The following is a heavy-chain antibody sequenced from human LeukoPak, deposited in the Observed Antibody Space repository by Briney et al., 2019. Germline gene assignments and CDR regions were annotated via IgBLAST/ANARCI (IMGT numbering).Heavy chain of an antibody. Sequence: ASVKVSCKASGYTLTSYYMHWVRQAPGQGLEWMGIINPSGGSTSYTQKFQGRVTMTRDTSTSTVYMELSSLRSGDTAVYYCARGGYCSSSSCYFDYWGQGTLVTVSS. J-gene: IGHJ4*02. V-gene: IGHV1-46*01. CDR2: INPSGGST. CDR1: GYTLTSYY. CDR3: ARGGYCSSSSCYFDY. D-gene: IGHD2-2*03.